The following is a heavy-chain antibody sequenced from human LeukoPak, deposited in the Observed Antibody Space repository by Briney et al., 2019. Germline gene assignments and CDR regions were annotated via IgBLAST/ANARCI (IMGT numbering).Heavy chain of an antibody. CDR2: IYSGGST. Sequence: GGSLRLSCAASGFTVSSNYMSWVRQAPGKGLEWVSVIYSGGSTYYADSVKGRFTISRDNSKNTLYLQMNSLRAEDTAVYYCARDLQGYYFDYWGQGTLVTVSS. CDR3: ARDLQGYYFDY. J-gene: IGHJ4*02. CDR1: GFTVSSNY. V-gene: IGHV3-66*01.